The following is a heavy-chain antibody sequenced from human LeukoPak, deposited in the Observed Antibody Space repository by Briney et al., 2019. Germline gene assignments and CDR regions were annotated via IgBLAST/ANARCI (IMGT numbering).Heavy chain of an antibody. D-gene: IGHD1-26*01. CDR2: INHSGGT. CDR3: ARGDSSVGLNY. V-gene: IGHV4-34*01. J-gene: IGHJ4*02. CDR1: GGSFSGYY. Sequence: SSETLSLTCAVYGGSFSGYYWSWIRQPPGKGLEWIGEINHSGGTNYNPSLKSRVTISVDTSKNQFSLKLSSVTAADTAVYYCARGDSSVGLNYWGQGTLVTVSS.